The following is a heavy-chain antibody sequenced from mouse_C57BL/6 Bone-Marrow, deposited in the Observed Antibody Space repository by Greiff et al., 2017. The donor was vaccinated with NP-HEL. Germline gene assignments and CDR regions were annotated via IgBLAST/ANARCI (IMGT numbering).Heavy chain of an antibody. CDR3: ARQGWGYPLAMGY. V-gene: IGHV1-72*01. D-gene: IGHD2-2*01. CDR2: IDPNSFCT. CDR1: GYTFTSYW. J-gene: IGHJ4*01. Sequence: VQLQQPGAELVKPGASVKLSCKASGYTFTSYWMHWVKQRPGRGLEWIVIIDPNSFCTNYNEKFKSKATLTVDKPSSTAYMQLSSLTSEDSAVYYCARQGWGYPLAMGYWGQGTSVTVSS.